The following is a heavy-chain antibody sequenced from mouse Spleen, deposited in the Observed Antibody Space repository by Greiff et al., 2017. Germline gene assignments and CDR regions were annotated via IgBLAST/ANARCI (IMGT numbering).Heavy chain of an antibody. CDR1: GYTFTSYW. V-gene: IGHV1-55*01. D-gene: IGHD1-3*01. CDR3: AREGYDGSSRAMDY. Sequence: QVQLQQSGAELVKPGASVKMSCKASGYTFTSYWITWVKQRPGQGLEWIGDIYPGSGSTNYNEKFKSKATLTVDTSSSTAYMQLSSLTSEDSAVYYCAREGYDGSSRAMDYWGQGTSVTVSS. CDR2: IYPGSGST. J-gene: IGHJ4*01.